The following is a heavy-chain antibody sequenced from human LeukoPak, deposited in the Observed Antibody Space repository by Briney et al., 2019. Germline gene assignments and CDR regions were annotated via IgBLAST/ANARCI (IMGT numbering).Heavy chain of an antibody. Sequence: SETLSLTCAVCGGSFSGYYWSWIRQPPGKGLEWIGEVNHSGSTNYNPSLKSRVTISVDTSKNQFSLKLSSVTAADTAVYYCARGHTGYCSSTSCYYYYGMDVWGQGTTVTVSS. J-gene: IGHJ6*02. CDR1: GGSFSGYY. D-gene: IGHD2-2*01. CDR2: VNHSGST. CDR3: ARGHTGYCSSTSCYYYYGMDV. V-gene: IGHV4-34*01.